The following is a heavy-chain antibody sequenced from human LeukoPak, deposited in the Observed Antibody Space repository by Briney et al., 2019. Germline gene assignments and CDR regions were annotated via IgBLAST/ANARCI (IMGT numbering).Heavy chain of an antibody. CDR1: GFTFSSYA. CDR3: ARLAGIAAAGTLSYFDY. J-gene: IGHJ4*02. CDR2: ISYDGSNK. V-gene: IGHV3-30*04. D-gene: IGHD6-13*01. Sequence: GRSLRLSCAASGFTFSSYAMHWVRQATGKGLEWVAVISYDGSNKYYADSVKGRFTISRDNSKNTLYLQMNSLRAEDTAVYYCARLAGIAAAGTLSYFDYWGQGTLVTVSS.